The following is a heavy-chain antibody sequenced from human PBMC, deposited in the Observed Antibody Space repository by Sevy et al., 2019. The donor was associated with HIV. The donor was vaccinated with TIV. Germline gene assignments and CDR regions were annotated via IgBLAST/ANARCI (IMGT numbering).Heavy chain of an antibody. V-gene: IGHV3-11*01. CDR2: ISSSGSTI. J-gene: IGHJ2*01. CDR1: GFTFSDYY. CDR3: AREGSLRYFDL. Sequence: GGSLRLSCAASGFTFSDYYMSWIRQAPGRGLKWISYISSSGSTIYYTDSVKGRFTISRDNAKNSLYLQMKSLRAEDTAVYYCAREGSLRYFDLWGRGTLVTVSS. D-gene: IGHD3-10*01.